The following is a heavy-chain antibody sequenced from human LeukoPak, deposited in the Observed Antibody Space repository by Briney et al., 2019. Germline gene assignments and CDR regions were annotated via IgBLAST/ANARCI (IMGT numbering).Heavy chain of an antibody. Sequence: GGSLRLSCAASGLIFSNFAMSWVRQAPGRGLEWVSVTYSGGGTYYADSVKGRFTISSDNSKNTLYLQMNHLRAEDTAVYYCARDGSGGYRNRGVFDIWGQGTMVTVSS. D-gene: IGHD5-18*01. CDR3: ARDGSGGYRNRGVFDI. V-gene: IGHV3-53*01. J-gene: IGHJ3*02. CDR2: TYSGGGT. CDR1: GLIFSNFA.